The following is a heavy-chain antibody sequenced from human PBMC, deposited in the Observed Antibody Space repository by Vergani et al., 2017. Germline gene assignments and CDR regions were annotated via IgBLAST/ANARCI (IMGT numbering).Heavy chain of an antibody. D-gene: IGHD1-1*01. CDR3: ARQRGLERXVDY. CDR1: GGSISSYY. CDR2: IYYSGST. J-gene: IGHJ4*02. Sequence: QVQLQESGPGLVKPSETLSLTCTVSGGSISSYYWSWIRQPPGKGLEWIGYIYYSGSTNYNPSLKSLVTISVDTSKNQFSLKLSSVTAADTAVYYCARQRGLERXVDYWGQGTLVTVSS. V-gene: IGHV4-59*08.